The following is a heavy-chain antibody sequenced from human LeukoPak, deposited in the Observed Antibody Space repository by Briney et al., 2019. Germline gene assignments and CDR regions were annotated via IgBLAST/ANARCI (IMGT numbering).Heavy chain of an antibody. D-gene: IGHD3-10*01. CDR2: IYYSGST. J-gene: IGHJ3*02. CDR3: ARPRGGSLHDAFDI. CDR1: GGSISNGGYY. Sequence: PSETLSLTCTVSGGSISNGGYYWSWIRQHPGKGLEWIGYIYYSGSTYCNPSLKSRVTISVDTSKNQFSLKLSSVTAADTAVYYCARPRGGSLHDAFDIWGQGTIVTVSS. V-gene: IGHV4-31*03.